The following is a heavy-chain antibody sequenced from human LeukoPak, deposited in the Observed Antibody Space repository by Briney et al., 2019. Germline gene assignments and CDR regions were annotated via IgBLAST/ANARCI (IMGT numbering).Heavy chain of an antibody. D-gene: IGHD5-12*01. J-gene: IGHJ4*02. V-gene: IGHV4-34*01. CDR2: INHSGST. Sequence: ASETLSLTCAVYGGSFNGYYWSWIRQPPGKGLEWIGEINHSGSTNYNPSLKSRVTISVDTSKNQFSLKLSSVTAADTAVYYCARVRRVWLRFDYWGQGTLVTVSS. CDR3: ARVRRVWLRFDY. CDR1: GGSFNGYY.